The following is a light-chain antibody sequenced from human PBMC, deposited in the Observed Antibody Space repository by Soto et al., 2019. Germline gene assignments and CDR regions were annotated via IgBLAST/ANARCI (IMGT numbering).Light chain of an antibody. Sequence: QSVLTQPPSASGSPGQSVTISCTGTSSDVGGYNYVSWYQQHPGKAPKLMIYEVSKRPSGVPDRFSGSKSGNTASLTVSGLQAEDGADYYCSSYAGSKTLFGGGTKLTVL. J-gene: IGLJ2*01. V-gene: IGLV2-8*01. CDR2: EVS. CDR3: SSYAGSKTL. CDR1: SSDVGGYNY.